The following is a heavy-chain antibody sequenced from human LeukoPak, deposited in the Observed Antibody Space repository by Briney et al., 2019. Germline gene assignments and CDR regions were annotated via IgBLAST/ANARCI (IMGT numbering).Heavy chain of an antibody. CDR2: INPNSGGT. D-gene: IGHD6-19*01. CDR1: GYTFTAYY. J-gene: IGHJ4*02. V-gene: IGHV1-2*02. Sequence: ASVKVSCKASGYTFTAYYMHWVRQAPGQGLEWMGWINPNSGGTNYAQKFQGRVTMTRDTSISTVYMELSRLRSDGTAVYYCARDFPSSGWYHPFDYWGQGILVTVSS. CDR3: ARDFPSSGWYHPFDY.